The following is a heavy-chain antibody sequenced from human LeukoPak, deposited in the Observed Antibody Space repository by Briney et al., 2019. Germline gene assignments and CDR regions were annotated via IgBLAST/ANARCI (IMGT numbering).Heavy chain of an antibody. D-gene: IGHD2-15*01. Sequence: SETLTLTCTVSGGSISSSSYYWGWIRQPPGKGLEWIGSIYYSGSTYYNPSLKSRVTISVDTSKNQFSLKLSSVTAADTAVYYCARYARYCSGGSCYFYFDYWGQGTLVTVSS. CDR3: ARYARYCSGGSCYFYFDY. V-gene: IGHV4-39*07. J-gene: IGHJ4*02. CDR2: IYYSGST. CDR1: GGSISSSSYY.